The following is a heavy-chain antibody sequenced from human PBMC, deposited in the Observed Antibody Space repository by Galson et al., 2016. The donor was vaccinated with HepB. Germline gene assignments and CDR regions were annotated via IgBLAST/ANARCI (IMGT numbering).Heavy chain of an antibody. CDR2: ISGGSQHI. J-gene: IGHJ4*02. Sequence: SLRLSCAASGFNFNTFTMHWVRQAPGKGLEWVSSISGGSQHIYYADSVNGRFAISRDNAANSVFLEMNSLRVDDPGVYFCARQVAGLSDWGQGSLVIVSS. V-gene: IGHV3-21*06. D-gene: IGHD6-19*01. CDR1: GFNFNTFT. CDR3: ARQVAGLSD.